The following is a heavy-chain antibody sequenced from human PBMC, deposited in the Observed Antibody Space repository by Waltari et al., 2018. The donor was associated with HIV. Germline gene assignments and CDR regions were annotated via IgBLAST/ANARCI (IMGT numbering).Heavy chain of an antibody. V-gene: IGHV1-8*01. CDR1: GYTLPRYY. Sequence: QAQLVQSRAEVKTPGVSEMVSCKASGYTLPRYYIHWVRQATGQGLEWMGWMKPSSGNTGYAQKFQGRVTMTRDTSISTAYLELSCRRSGCTAVYYCARDPVPRVYTRIHQGEREYWGQETLVTVSS. CDR2: MKPSSGNT. D-gene: IGHD5-18*01. J-gene: IGHJ4*02. CDR3: ARDPVPRVYTRIHQGEREY.